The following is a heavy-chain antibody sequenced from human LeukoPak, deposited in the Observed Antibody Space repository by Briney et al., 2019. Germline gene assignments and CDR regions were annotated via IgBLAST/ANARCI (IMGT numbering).Heavy chain of an antibody. Sequence: GGSLRLSCAASGFTFSSYSMNWVRQAPGKGLEWVSSISSSSSYIYYADSVKGRLTISRDNAKNSLYLHMNSLRAEDTAVYYCLIAAAGTGYFQHWGQGTLVTVSS. D-gene: IGHD6-13*01. CDR3: LIAAAGTGYFQH. CDR2: ISSSSSYI. V-gene: IGHV3-21*01. CDR1: GFTFSSYS. J-gene: IGHJ1*01.